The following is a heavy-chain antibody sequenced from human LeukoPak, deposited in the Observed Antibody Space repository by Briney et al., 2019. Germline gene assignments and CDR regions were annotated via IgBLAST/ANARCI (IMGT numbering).Heavy chain of an antibody. V-gene: IGHV1-2*02. CDR3: ARQKARERYMDV. CDR1: GYTFTGYY. CDR2: INPNSGGT. D-gene: IGHD1-1*01. Sequence: ASVKVSCKASGYTFTGYYMHWVRQAPGQGLEWMGWINPNSGGTNYAQKLQGRVTMTTDTSTSTAYMELRSLRSDDTAVYYCARQKARERYMDVWGKGTTVTVSS. J-gene: IGHJ6*03.